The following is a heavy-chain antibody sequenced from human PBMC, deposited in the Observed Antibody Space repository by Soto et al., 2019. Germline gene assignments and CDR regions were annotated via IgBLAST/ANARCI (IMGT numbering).Heavy chain of an antibody. CDR3: ASGHDAYKVRY. CDR1: GGSISSGGTGSY. CDR2: IYYTGNT. Sequence: QVQLQESGPGLVKPSQTLSLTCTVSGGSISSGGTGSYWTWIRQLPGKGLEWIGYIYYTGNTYYIPSLKSPPTISIETSENQFSLKRTSVTAADTAVYFCASGHDAYKVRYWGQGTLVTVSS. V-gene: IGHV4-31*01. D-gene: IGHD1-1*01. J-gene: IGHJ4*02.